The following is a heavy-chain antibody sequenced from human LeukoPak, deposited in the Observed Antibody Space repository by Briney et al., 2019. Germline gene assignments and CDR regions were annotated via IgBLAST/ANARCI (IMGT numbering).Heavy chain of an antibody. CDR3: ARDLSDIVATGDYGDYAAFDY. Sequence: GSTNYNPSLKGRVTISVDTSKNQFSLKLSSVTAADTAVYYCARDLSDIVATGDYGDYAAFDYWGQGTLVTVSS. V-gene: IGHV4-61*02. J-gene: IGHJ4*02. D-gene: IGHD4-17*01. CDR2: GST.